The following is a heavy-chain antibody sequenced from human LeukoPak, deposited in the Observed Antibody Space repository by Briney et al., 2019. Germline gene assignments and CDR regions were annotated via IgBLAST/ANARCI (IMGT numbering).Heavy chain of an antibody. CDR2: FDPKSGGA. V-gene: IGHV1-2*02. CDR1: GYTFTDHY. Sequence: ASVKVSCKASGYTFTDHYIHWVRQAPGQGLEWMGWFDPKSGGANFAQNFQGRVTMTRDTSISTAYMELSSLKSDDTAVYYCLTMIVFMRNSWGQGTLVTVSS. D-gene: IGHD3-22*01. CDR3: LTMIVFMRNS. J-gene: IGHJ4*02.